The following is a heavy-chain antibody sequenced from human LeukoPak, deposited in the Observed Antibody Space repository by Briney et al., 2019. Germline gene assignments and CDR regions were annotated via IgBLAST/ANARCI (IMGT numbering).Heavy chain of an antibody. CDR3: ATAHKLESTRKSNSYYFDY. D-gene: IGHD1-1*01. V-gene: IGHV1-24*01. CDR1: GYTLIELS. J-gene: IGHJ4*02. Sequence: ASVKVSCKVSGYTLIELSMHWVRQAPGKGLEWMGGFDPEDGETIYAQKFQGRVTMTEDTSTDTAYMELSSLRSEDTAVYYCATAHKLESTRKSNSYYFDYWGQGTLVTVSS. CDR2: FDPEDGET.